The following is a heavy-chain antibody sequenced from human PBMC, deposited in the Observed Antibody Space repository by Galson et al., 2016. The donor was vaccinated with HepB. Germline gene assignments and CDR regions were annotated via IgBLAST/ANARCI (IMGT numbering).Heavy chain of an antibody. D-gene: IGHD3-3*01. J-gene: IGHJ3*01. CDR1: GFTFSKFS. V-gene: IGHV3-48*02. Sequence: SLRLSCAASGFTFSKFSMDWVRQAPGKGLEWLSHIGSSGSPIYYADSVKGRFTISRDNARDSVWLQMKSLRDDDTAVYYCARGLYYNSFDLWGQGTMVTVSS. CDR3: ARGLYYNSFDL. CDR2: IGSSGSPI.